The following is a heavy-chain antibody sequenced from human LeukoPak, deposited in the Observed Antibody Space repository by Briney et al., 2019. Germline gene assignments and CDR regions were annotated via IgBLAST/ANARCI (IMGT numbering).Heavy chain of an antibody. CDR1: GFSFITYS. CDR2: ISGSGDST. J-gene: IGHJ4*02. Sequence: GGSLRLSCAASGFSFITYSMSWVRQAPGKGLEWVSAISGSGDSTYYADSVKGRFTISRDNSKNTLYLQMNSLRAEDTAIYFCAKGSGLRYFDFDYWGQGTLVTVSS. D-gene: IGHD3-9*01. CDR3: AKGSGLRYFDFDY. V-gene: IGHV3-23*01.